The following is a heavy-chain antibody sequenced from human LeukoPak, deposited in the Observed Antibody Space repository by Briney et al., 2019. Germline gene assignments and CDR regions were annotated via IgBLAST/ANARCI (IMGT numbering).Heavy chain of an antibody. D-gene: IGHD3-10*01. Sequence: GASLKDSSKPSRGTSSGYAISWVRQAPGPGLEWLGGIIPIFGTANYAQKFQGRVTITADKSTSTAYMELSSLRSEDTAVYYCASSEMFRGDIDRTTCWGQGTLVTVSS. CDR3: ASSEMFRGDIDRTTC. CDR1: RGTSSGYA. J-gene: IGHJ4*02. V-gene: IGHV1-69*06. CDR2: IIPIFGTA.